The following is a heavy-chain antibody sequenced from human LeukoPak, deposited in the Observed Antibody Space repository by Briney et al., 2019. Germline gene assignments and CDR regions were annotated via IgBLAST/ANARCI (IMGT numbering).Heavy chain of an antibody. Sequence: PGGSLRLSCAASGFTFSSYGMHWVSQAPGKGLEWVAVISYDGSNKYYADSVKGRFTISRDNSKNTLYLQMNSLRAEDTAVYYCAKATRYSSGWYHYYYYGMDVWGQGTTVTVSS. CDR2: ISYDGSNK. D-gene: IGHD6-19*01. J-gene: IGHJ6*02. V-gene: IGHV3-30*18. CDR1: GFTFSSYG. CDR3: AKATRYSSGWYHYYYYGMDV.